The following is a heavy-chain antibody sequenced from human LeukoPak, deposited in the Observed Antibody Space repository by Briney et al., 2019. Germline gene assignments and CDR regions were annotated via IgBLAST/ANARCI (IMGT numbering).Heavy chain of an antibody. Sequence: GGSLRLSCAASGFTFSSYTINWVRQAPGKGLEWVSSITSSSSYINYADSAKGRFTISRDNAKNSLYLQMNSLRAEDTAVYYCAKDLYYDSSGYSNDYWGQGTLVTVSS. V-gene: IGHV3-21*01. CDR3: AKDLYYDSSGYSNDY. CDR2: ITSSSSYI. J-gene: IGHJ4*02. D-gene: IGHD3-22*01. CDR1: GFTFSSYT.